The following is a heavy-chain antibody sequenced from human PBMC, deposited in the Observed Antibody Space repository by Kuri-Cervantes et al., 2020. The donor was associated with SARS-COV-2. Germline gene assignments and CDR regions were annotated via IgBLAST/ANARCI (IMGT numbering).Heavy chain of an antibody. CDR1: GGTFSSYA. Sequence: ASVKVSCKASGGTFSSYAISWVRQAPGQGLEWMGHISAYNGNTNYAQKFQGRVTMTTDTAASTVYMELRDLRSDDTAVYYCAKDLFSGSFSPFDSWGQGYLVTVSS. CDR2: ISAYNGNT. J-gene: IGHJ4*02. CDR3: AKDLFSGSFSPFDS. V-gene: IGHV1-18*01. D-gene: IGHD1-26*01.